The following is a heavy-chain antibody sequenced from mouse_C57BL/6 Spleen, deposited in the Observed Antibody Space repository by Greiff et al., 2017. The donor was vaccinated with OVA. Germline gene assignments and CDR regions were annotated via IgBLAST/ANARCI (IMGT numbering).Heavy chain of an antibody. J-gene: IGHJ1*03. Sequence: VQLQQSGAELVRPGASVKLSCKASGYTFTDYYINWVKQRPGQGLEWIARIYPGSGNTYYTETFKGKVTLTAEKSSSTAYMQLSRLTSEDAAVYICARDYGSSSYWYMDVWGKGTTVTVSS. D-gene: IGHD1-1*01. CDR2: IYPGSGNT. CDR1: GYTFTDYY. V-gene: IGHV1-76*01. CDR3: ARDYGSSSYWYMDV.